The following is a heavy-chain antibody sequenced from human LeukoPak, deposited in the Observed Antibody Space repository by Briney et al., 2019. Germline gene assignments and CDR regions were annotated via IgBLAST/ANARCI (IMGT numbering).Heavy chain of an antibody. CDR3: ARGNWAEDGYFDY. Sequence: PGGSLRLSCEASGFSFSSYEMNWVRQAPGKGLEWVSYISSSGSTIYYADSVKGRFTISRDNAKNSLYLQMNSLRAEDTAVYYCARGNWAEDGYFDYWGQGTLVTVSS. CDR2: ISSSGSTI. V-gene: IGHV3-48*03. D-gene: IGHD7-27*01. CDR1: GFSFSSYE. J-gene: IGHJ4*02.